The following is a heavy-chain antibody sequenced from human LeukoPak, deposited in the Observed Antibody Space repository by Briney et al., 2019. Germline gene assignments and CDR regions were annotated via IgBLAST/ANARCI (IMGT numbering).Heavy chain of an antibody. CDR1: GFTFSTYA. D-gene: IGHD4-17*01. Sequence: PGGSLRLSCAASGFTFSTYAMHWVRQAPGKGLEWVAVISFDGSNKYYADSVKGRFTISRDNSKNTLYLQMSSLRAEDTAVYYCARDLHGDYVNQDYWGQGTLVTVSS. J-gene: IGHJ4*02. CDR2: ISFDGSNK. V-gene: IGHV3-30-3*01. CDR3: ARDLHGDYVNQDY.